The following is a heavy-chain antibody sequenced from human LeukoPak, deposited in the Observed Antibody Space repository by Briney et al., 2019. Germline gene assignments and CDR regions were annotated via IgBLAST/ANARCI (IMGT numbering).Heavy chain of an antibody. J-gene: IGHJ4*02. CDR3: RFCGSDCSLIDH. CDR1: GFTFSSYG. CDR2: IYRGGRA. V-gene: IGHV3-NL1*01. Sequence: PGGSLRLSCAASGFTFSSYGMHWVRQAPGKGLEWVSVIYRGGRAYYADSVKGRFTISRDNSRNTLYLQMNSLRAEDTAVYYCRFCGSDCSLIDHWGQGTLVTVSS. D-gene: IGHD2-21*02.